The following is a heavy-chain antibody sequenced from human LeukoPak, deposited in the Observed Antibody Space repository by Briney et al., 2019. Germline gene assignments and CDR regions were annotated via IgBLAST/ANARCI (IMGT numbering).Heavy chain of an antibody. D-gene: IGHD6-6*01. CDR3: AKDRDYSSSGASVDY. CDR1: GFIFDDYA. CDR2: ISWNRGSI. J-gene: IGHJ4*02. Sequence: RSGGSLRLSCAASGFIFDDYAMHWVRQAPGKGLEWVSGISWNRGSIGYADSVKGRFTISRDNAKNSLYLQMNSLRAEDTALYYCAKDRDYSSSGASVDYWGQGTLVTVSS. V-gene: IGHV3-9*01.